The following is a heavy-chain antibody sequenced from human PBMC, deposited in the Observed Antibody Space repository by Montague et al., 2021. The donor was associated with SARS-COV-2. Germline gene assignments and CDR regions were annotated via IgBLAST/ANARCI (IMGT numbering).Heavy chain of an antibody. CDR3: ASDDSRWDFDC. CDR1: GDSITSDVSY. Sequence: TRSLTCTVSGDSITSDVSYWSWIRQPAGKGLEWIRRIYTTGSTNYNPSLKSRLTISLDTSKNQLSLKLSSVTAADTAVYYCASDDSRWDFDCWGQGTLVTVSS. CDR2: IYTTGST. D-gene: IGHD1-26*01. J-gene: IGHJ4*02. V-gene: IGHV4-61*02.